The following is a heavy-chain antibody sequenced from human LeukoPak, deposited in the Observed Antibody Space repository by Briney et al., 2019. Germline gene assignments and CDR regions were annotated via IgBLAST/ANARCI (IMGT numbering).Heavy chain of an antibody. D-gene: IGHD3-10*01. CDR1: GFTFSSYA. Sequence: GASLRLSCAASGFTFSSYAMSWVRQAPGKGLEWISPINGSGGSTYYADSVKGRFTISRDNSKNTLYLQMNSQRAEDTAVYYCAKGAVYYYGSGSYYYYYCMDVWGQGTTVTVSS. V-gene: IGHV3-23*01. CDR2: INGSGGST. CDR3: AKGAVYYYGSGSYYYYYCMDV. J-gene: IGHJ6*02.